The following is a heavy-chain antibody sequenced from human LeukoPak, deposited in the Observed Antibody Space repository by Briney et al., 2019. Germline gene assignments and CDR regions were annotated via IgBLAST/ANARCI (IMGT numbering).Heavy chain of an antibody. CDR1: GFTFSSYA. V-gene: IGHV3-23*01. J-gene: IGHJ4*02. CDR3: ARDLLGDY. CDR2: ISGSGGNT. Sequence: GALRLSCAASGFTFSSYAMSWVRQAPGKGLEWVSAISGSGGNTYYADSVKGRFTNSRDNAKNSLYLQMNSLRAEDTAVYYCARDLLGDYWGQGTLVTVSS.